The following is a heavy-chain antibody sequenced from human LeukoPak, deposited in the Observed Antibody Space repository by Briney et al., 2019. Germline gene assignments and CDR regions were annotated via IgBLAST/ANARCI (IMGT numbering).Heavy chain of an antibody. V-gene: IGHV3-23*01. CDR3: AKGFLSSGYPEYFQH. J-gene: IGHJ1*01. D-gene: IGHD3-22*01. Sequence: GGSLRLSCAASGFTFSSYGMSWVRQAPGRGLEWVSTISGSGGSTYYADSVKGRFTISRDNSKNTLYLQMNSLRAEDTAVYYCAKGFLSSGYPEYFQHWGQGTLVTVSS. CDR2: ISGSGGST. CDR1: GFTFSSYG.